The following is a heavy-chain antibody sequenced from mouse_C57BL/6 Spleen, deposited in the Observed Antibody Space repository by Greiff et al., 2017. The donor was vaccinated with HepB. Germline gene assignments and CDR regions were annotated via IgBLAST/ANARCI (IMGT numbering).Heavy chain of an antibody. CDR3: ARYGFQVFPYWYFDV. V-gene: IGHV1-80*01. Sequence: VQLQQSGAELVKPGASVKISCKASGYAFSSYWMNWVKQRPGKGLEWIGQIYPGDGDTNYNGKFKGKATLTADKSSSTAYMQLSSLTSEDSAVYFCARYGFQVFPYWYFDVWGTGTTVTVSS. CDR2: IYPGDGDT. J-gene: IGHJ1*03. CDR1: GYAFSSYW. D-gene: IGHD1-1*02.